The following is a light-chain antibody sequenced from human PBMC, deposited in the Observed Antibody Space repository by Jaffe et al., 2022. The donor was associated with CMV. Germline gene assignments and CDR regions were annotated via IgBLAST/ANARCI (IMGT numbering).Light chain of an antibody. CDR1: NIGSKS. V-gene: IGLV3-21*04. Sequence: YVLTQPPSVSVAPGRTARITCGGNNIGSKSVHWYQQKPGQAPMLVIYYDGDRPSGIPERFSGSNSENTATLTISGVEAGDEADYYCQVRDTTDHTFVFGGGTKLTVL. CDR3: QVRDTTDHTFV. CDR2: YDG. J-gene: IGLJ3*02.